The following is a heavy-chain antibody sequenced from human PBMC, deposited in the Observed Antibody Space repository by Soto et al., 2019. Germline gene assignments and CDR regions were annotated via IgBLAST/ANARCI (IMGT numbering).Heavy chain of an antibody. CDR2: ISYDGSNK. CDR3: AREMAALNYFDY. J-gene: IGHJ4*01. CDR1: GFTFNSYG. V-gene: IGHV3-30*03. Sequence: GGSLRLSCAASGFTFNSYGMHWVRQAPGKGLEWVAVISYDGSNKYYADSVKGRFTISRDNSKNTLYLQMNSLRAENTAVFYIAREMAALNYFDYRSQGTLVTVSS. D-gene: IGHD2-15*01.